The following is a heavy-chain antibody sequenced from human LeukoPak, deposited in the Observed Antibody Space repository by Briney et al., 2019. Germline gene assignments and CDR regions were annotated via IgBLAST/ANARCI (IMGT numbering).Heavy chain of an antibody. CDR2: ISSSSSYI. D-gene: IGHD3-22*01. V-gene: IGHV3-21*01. Sequence: GGSLRLSCAASGFTFSSYSMIWVRQAPGKGLEGVSNISSSSSYIYYADSVKGRFTISRDNAKNSLYLQMNSLRAEDTAVYYCARVYYDSSGFLDYWGQGTLVTVSS. CDR3: ARVYYDSSGFLDY. J-gene: IGHJ4*02. CDR1: GFTFSSYS.